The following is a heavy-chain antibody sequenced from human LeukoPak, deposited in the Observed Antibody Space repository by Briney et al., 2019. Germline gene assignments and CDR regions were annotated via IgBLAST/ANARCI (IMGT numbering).Heavy chain of an antibody. CDR2: ISGNGGST. V-gene: IGHV3-23*01. J-gene: IGHJ4*02. CDR1: GFTFSSYA. D-gene: IGHD6-13*01. Sequence: GGSLRLSCAASGFTFSSYAMSWVRQAPGKGLEWVSAISGNGGSTYYADSVKGRFTISRDNSKNTLYLQMNSPRAEDTAVYYCASNSSSWYWFDYWGQGTLVTVSS. CDR3: ASNSSSWYWFDY.